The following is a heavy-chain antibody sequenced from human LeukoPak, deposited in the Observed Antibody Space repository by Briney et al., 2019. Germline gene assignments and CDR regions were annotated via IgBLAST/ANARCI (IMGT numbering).Heavy chain of an antibody. D-gene: IGHD2-15*01. CDR2: IYYSGST. V-gene: IGHV4-31*03. CDR3: ARYCSGGSCYSGGVDY. CDR1: GGSISSGGYY. Sequence: SETLSPTCTVSGGSISSGGYYWSWIRQHPGKGLEWIGYIYYSGSTYYNPSLKSRVTISVDTSKNQFSLKLSSVTAADTAVYYCARYCSGGSCYSGGVDYWGQGTLVTVSS. J-gene: IGHJ4*02.